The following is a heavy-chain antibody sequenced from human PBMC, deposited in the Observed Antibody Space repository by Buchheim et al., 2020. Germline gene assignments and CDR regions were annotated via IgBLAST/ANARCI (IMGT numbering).Heavy chain of an antibody. Sequence: QVQLQQWGAGLLKPSETLSLTCAVYGGSFSSYYWCWIRQPPGQGLEWIGEINHSGITNYNPSLKSRVIIIVDTSKNCFSFKLNSVTAADTAVYYCARGGQFVQGAFDYWGQGTL. V-gene: IGHV4-34*01. CDR1: GGSFSSYY. CDR3: ARGGQFVQGAFDY. J-gene: IGHJ4*02. CDR2: INHSGIT. D-gene: IGHD6-6*01.